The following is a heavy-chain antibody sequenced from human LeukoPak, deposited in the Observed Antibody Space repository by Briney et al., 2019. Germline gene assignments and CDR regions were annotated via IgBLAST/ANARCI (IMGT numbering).Heavy chain of an antibody. Sequence: SETLSLTCAVYGGSFSGYYWSWIRQPPGKGLEWIGEINHSGSTNYNPSLKSRVTISVDTSKNQFSLKLSSVTAADTAVYYCAREPYSSGWYRYYYYYMDVWGKGTTATVSS. J-gene: IGHJ6*03. CDR2: INHSGST. D-gene: IGHD6-19*01. CDR3: AREPYSSGWYRYYYYYMDV. V-gene: IGHV4-34*01. CDR1: GGSFSGYY.